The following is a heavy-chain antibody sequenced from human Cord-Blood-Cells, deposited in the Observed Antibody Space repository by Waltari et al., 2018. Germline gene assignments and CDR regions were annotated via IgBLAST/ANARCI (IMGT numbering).Heavy chain of an antibody. J-gene: IGHJ4*02. CDR1: EFTFSSYE. Sequence: EVQLVESGGGLLQPGGSLRLSCAASEFTFSSYEMTWFGQAPGKGLEWVSYISSSGSTIYYADSVKGRFTISRDNAKNSLYLQMNSLRAEDTAVYYCARKLYDFWSGYYSYWGQGTLVTVSS. CDR3: ARKLYDFWSGYYSY. CDR2: ISSSGSTI. D-gene: IGHD3-3*01. V-gene: IGHV3-48*03.